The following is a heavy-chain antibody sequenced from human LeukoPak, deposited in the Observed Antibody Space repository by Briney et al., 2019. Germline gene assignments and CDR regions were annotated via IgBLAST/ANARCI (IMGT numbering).Heavy chain of an antibody. D-gene: IGHD4-17*01. J-gene: IGHJ6*04. V-gene: IGHV4-4*02. CDR1: GGSISSSNW. CDR3: ARESYCDYSYYYYGMDV. CDR2: IYHSGST. Sequence: SGTLSLTCAVSGGSISSSNWWSWVRQPPGKGLEWIGEIYHSGSTNYNPSLKSRVTISVDKSRNQFSLKLSSVTAADTAVYYCARESYCDYSYYYYGMDVGGKGTTVPVSP.